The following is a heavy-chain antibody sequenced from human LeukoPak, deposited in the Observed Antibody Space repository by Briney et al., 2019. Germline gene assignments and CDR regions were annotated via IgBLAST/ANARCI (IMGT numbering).Heavy chain of an antibody. Sequence: PGGSVRLSCTASGFTVNTNYMTWVRQAPGKGLEWVSLMDTSGSTYYADSVKGRFSLSRDNSKNTLYLQMNSLRVEDTALYYCARENTNNYYHFYMDVWGKGTTVTVSS. CDR1: GFTVNTNY. CDR2: MDTSGST. CDR3: ARENTNNYYHFYMDV. J-gene: IGHJ6*03. D-gene: IGHD1/OR15-1a*01. V-gene: IGHV3-53*01.